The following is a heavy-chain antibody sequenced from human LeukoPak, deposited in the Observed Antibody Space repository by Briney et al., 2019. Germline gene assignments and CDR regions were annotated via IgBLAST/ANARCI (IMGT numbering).Heavy chain of an antibody. V-gene: IGHV4-59*01. CDR3: ARSRAFNSGAFDP. Sequence: MSSETLSLTCTVSGGSISSYYWSWIRQPPGKGLEWIGYIYYSGSTNYNPSLKSRVTISVDTSKNQFSLKLSSVTAADTAVYYCARSRAFNSGAFDPWGQGSLVTVSS. CDR1: GGSISSYY. CDR2: IYYSGST. D-gene: IGHD1-26*01. J-gene: IGHJ5*02.